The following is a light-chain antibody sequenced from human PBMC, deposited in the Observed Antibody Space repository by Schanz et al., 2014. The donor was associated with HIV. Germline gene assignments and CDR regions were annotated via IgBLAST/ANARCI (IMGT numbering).Light chain of an antibody. CDR1: QSVKSN. CDR2: GAS. J-gene: IGKJ5*01. V-gene: IGKV3D-20*02. Sequence: EIVLTQSPGTLSLSPGERGTLSCRASQSVKSNFIGWYQQKPGQAPRLLIFGASNRATGIPDRFSGGVSGTDFTLTISSLEPEDFAVYYCQQRSNWPPITFGQGTRLEIK. CDR3: QQRSNWPPIT.